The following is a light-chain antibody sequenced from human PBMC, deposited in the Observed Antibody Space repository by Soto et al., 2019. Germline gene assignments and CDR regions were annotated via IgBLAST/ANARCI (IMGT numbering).Light chain of an antibody. V-gene: IGKV1-9*01. CDR2: AAS. CDR3: QQLDTYPYS. Sequence: DIQLTQSPSFLSASVGDRVTITCRASQGISSFLAWYQQKPGGTPKLLIYAASTLQSGVPSRLSGSGSGTDFTLTSTSLQPEDFATYYCQQLDTYPYSFGQGTKLEIK. CDR1: QGISSF. J-gene: IGKJ2*01.